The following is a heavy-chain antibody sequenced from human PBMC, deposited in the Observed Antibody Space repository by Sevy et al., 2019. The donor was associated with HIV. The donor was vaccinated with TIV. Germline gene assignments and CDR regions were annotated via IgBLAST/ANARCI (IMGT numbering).Heavy chain of an antibody. CDR3: AREGCTKPHDY. Sequence: GGSLRLSCAASGFTFSKYSMSWVRQPPGKGLEWVSTLSFGCGEINYADSVKGRFTISRDNSKNSVYLQMNNLRPEDTAVYDGAREGCTKPHDYWGQGTLVTVSS. V-gene: IGHV3-23*01. J-gene: IGHJ4*02. CDR2: LSFGCGEI. CDR1: GFTFSKYS. D-gene: IGHD2-8*01.